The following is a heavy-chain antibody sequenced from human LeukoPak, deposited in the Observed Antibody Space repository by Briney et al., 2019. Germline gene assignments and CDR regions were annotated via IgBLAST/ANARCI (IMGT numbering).Heavy chain of an antibody. J-gene: IGHJ4*02. CDR2: IYHSGST. Sequence: SETLSLTCTVSGGSISSGGYYWSWIRQPPGKGLEWIGYIYHSGSTYYNPSLKSRVTISVDRSKNQFSLKLSSVTAADTAVYYCARVDEVGAPEAFDYWGQGTLVTVSS. D-gene: IGHD1-26*01. CDR3: ARVDEVGAPEAFDY. V-gene: IGHV4-30-2*01. CDR1: GGSISSGGYY.